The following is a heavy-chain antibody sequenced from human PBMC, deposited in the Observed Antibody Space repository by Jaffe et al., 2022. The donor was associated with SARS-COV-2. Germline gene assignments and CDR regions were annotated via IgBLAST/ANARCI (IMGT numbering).Heavy chain of an antibody. Sequence: EVQLLESGGGLVQPGGSLRLSCAASGFTFSSYAMSWVRQAPGKGLEWVSAISGSGGSTYYADSVKGRFTISRDNSKNTLYLQMNSLRAEDTAVYYCAKDIAMPWQQLVGSHAFDIWGQGTMVTVSS. CDR3: AKDIAMPWQQLVGSHAFDI. J-gene: IGHJ3*02. V-gene: IGHV3-23*01. D-gene: IGHD6-13*01. CDR1: GFTFSSYA. CDR2: ISGSGGST.